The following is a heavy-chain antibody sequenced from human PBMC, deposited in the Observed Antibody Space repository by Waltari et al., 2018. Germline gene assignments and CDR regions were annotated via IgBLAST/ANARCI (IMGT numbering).Heavy chain of an antibody. CDR3: ARGGDSSSWYSNWFDP. J-gene: IGHJ5*02. CDR2: IYYSGST. V-gene: IGHV4-59*01. D-gene: IGHD6-13*01. Sequence: QVQLQESGPGLVKPSETLSLTCTVSGGSISSYYWSWIRQPPGKGLEWIGYIYYSGSTNYNPSLKSRVTISVDTSKNQFSLKLSSVTAADTAVYYCARGGDSSSWYSNWFDPWGQGTLVTVSS. CDR1: GGSISSYY.